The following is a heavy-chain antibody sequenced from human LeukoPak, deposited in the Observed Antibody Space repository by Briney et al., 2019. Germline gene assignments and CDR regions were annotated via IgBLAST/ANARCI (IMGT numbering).Heavy chain of an antibody. Sequence: ASVKVSSKASGYTFTGYYMHWVRQAPGQGLEWMGWINPNSGGTNYAQKFQGRVTMTRDTSISTAYMELSRLRSDDTAVYYCARDQAIWFGESVFDYWGQGTLVTVSS. V-gene: IGHV1-2*02. J-gene: IGHJ4*02. CDR1: GYTFTGYY. CDR2: INPNSGGT. D-gene: IGHD3-10*01. CDR3: ARDQAIWFGESVFDY.